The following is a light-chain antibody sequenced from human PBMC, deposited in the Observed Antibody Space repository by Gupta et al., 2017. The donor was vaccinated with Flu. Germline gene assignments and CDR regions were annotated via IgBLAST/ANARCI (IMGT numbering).Light chain of an antibody. J-gene: IGLJ1*01. CDR1: SSDLGGYNF. CDR2: DVT. Sequence: TSSDLGGYNFVSWYQQYPGKAPKLMIYDVTNRPSGVSNRFSGSKSGNTASLTISVLQAEDEADYYCSSYTSSSTRFFGTGTKVTVL. CDR3: SSYTSSSTRF. V-gene: IGLV2-14*04.